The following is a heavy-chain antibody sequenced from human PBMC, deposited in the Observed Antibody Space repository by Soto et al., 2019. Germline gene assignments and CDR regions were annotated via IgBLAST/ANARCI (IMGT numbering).Heavy chain of an antibody. CDR1: GFTFSSYG. Sequence: QVQLVESGGGVVQPGRSLRLSCAASGFTFSSYGMHWVRQAPGKGLERVAVISYDGSNKYYADSVKGRFTISRDNSKNTRYLQMNRLRADEMAVYYGAKKVEFYWEPGAFDIWGQGTMVTVSS. CDR3: AKKVEFYWEPGAFDI. V-gene: IGHV3-30*18. J-gene: IGHJ3*02. CDR2: ISYDGSNK. D-gene: IGHD1-26*01.